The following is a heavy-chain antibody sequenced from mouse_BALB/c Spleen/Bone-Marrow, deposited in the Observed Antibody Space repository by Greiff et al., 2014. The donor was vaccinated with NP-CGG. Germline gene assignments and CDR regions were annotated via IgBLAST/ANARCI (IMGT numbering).Heavy chain of an antibody. CDR1: GYTFTSYW. Sequence: DLVKPGASVKLSCKAPGYTFTSYWINWIKQRPGQGLEWLGRIAPGSGSTYYNEMFKGKATLTVDTSSSTAYIQLSSLSSEDSAVYFCARFPIYYGNYGAMDYWGQGTSVTVSS. J-gene: IGHJ4*01. CDR3: ARFPIYYGNYGAMDY. V-gene: IGHV1S41*01. CDR2: IAPGSGST. D-gene: IGHD2-1*01.